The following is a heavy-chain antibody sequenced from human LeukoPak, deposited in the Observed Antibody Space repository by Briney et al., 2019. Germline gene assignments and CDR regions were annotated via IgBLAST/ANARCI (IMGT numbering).Heavy chain of an antibody. CDR3: ARAPLTAAGTIGYYFDY. V-gene: IGHV1-69*05. J-gene: IGHJ4*02. D-gene: IGHD6-13*01. CDR2: IIPIFGTA. CDR1: GYTFTSYG. Sequence: GASVKVSCKASGYTFTSYGISWVRQAPGQGLEWMGGIIPIFGTANYAQKFQGRVTITTDESTSTAYMELSSLRSEDTAVYYCARAPLTAAGTIGYYFDYWGQGTLVTVSS.